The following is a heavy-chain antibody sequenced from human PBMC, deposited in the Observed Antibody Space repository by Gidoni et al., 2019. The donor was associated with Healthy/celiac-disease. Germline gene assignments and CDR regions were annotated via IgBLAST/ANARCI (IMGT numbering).Heavy chain of an antibody. CDR1: GFTFSRYG. D-gene: IGHD3-3*01. Sequence: QVQRVESGGGVVQPGRSLRLSCAAPGFTFSRYGMHWVRQAPGKGLEWVAVISYDGSNKYYADSVKGRFTISRDNSKNTLYLQMNSLRAEDTAVYYCAKDRVLERSLWGWGQGTLVTVSS. CDR2: ISYDGSNK. V-gene: IGHV3-30*18. CDR3: AKDRVLERSLWG. J-gene: IGHJ4*02.